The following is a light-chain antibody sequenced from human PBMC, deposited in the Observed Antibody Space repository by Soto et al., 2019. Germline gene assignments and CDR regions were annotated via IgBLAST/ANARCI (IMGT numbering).Light chain of an antibody. CDR1: EDLDTS. CDR3: QHYDTFSWT. Sequence: DIQMTQSPSTLSVSLGDRINITCRASEDLDTSLAWFQQRPGKAPKVLIAGASGLMNGVPSTFSGSGAGTEFALTISSVQPDYFATDFCQHYDTFSWTFDQGTKVDIK. J-gene: IGKJ1*01. V-gene: IGKV1-5*01. CDR2: GAS.